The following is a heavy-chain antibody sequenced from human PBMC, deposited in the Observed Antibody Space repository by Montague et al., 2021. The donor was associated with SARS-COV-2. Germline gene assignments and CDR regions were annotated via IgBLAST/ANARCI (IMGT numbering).Heavy chain of an antibody. CDR2: IHTSGST. Sequence: SETLSLTCTVSGGSISSYYWSRIRQSAGKGLEWIGRIHTSGSTDYNPSLNSRVTMSADTPKNQFSLKLSSVTAADTAVYYCAGGKYYVYWSGYYSHDYVSGMDVWGQGTTVTVSS. D-gene: IGHD3-3*01. CDR1: GGSISSYY. CDR3: AGGKYYVYWSGYYSHDYVSGMDV. V-gene: IGHV4-4*07. J-gene: IGHJ6*02.